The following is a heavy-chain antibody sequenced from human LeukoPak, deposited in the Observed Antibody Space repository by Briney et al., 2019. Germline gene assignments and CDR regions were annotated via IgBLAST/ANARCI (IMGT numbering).Heavy chain of an antibody. D-gene: IGHD6-19*01. CDR1: GGSINSYY. J-gene: IGHJ4*02. V-gene: IGHV4-59*08. Sequence: KPSETLSLTCAVSGGSINSYYWSWIRQPPGKGLEWIGYISYSGNTNYNPSLESRVAISVDSSKNQFSLILNSLTAADTAVYYCARQSGWYSPLGLWGQGALVTVSS. CDR2: ISYSGNT. CDR3: ARQSGWYSPLGL.